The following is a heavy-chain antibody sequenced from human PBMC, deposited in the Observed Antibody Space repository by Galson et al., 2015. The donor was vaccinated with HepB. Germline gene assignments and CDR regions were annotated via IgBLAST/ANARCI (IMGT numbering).Heavy chain of an antibody. J-gene: IGHJ4*02. Sequence: SVKVSCKVSGYTLTQFSIHWVRQAPGKGLEWMGSFDPEHGETIYAQKFRDRLTMTEDTSTDTAYMELSSLRSEDTALYYCQAFWLGEWDNDYWGRGTLVTVSS. V-gene: IGHV1-24*01. CDR3: QAFWLGEWDNDY. CDR2: FDPEHGET. D-gene: IGHD3-10*01. CDR1: GYTLTQFS.